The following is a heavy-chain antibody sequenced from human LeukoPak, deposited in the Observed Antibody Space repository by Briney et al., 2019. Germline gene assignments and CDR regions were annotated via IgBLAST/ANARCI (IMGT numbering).Heavy chain of an antibody. CDR2: IHPHGIF. Sequence: SVTLSLTCDISGGSCDDYYCSWIRQPPGKGLEWIGEIHPHGIFYYNSSLVSRVTMSIDTSKSQFSLRLTSVTAADTAFYYCARGRDRSKAGDHWGQGSLVTVSS. D-gene: IGHD5-24*01. CDR1: GGSCDDYY. CDR3: ARGRDRSKAGDH. V-gene: IGHV4-34*01. J-gene: IGHJ4*02.